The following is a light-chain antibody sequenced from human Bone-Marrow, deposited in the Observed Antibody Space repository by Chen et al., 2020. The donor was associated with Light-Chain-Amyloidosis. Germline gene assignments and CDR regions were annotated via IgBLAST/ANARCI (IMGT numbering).Light chain of an antibody. Sequence: YEVTQPPSVSVSAGQTSTTTCSGDKVGDQKAWWYKQKPSQSPVLLTYQDDNRPSGIPERFSAFNSWNTATLAISGTQPADEADYYCQAWYSTTAYVVFGGGTKLTVL. CDR3: QAWYSTTAYVV. CDR2: QDD. V-gene: IGLV3-1*01. J-gene: IGLJ2*01. CDR1: KVGDQK.